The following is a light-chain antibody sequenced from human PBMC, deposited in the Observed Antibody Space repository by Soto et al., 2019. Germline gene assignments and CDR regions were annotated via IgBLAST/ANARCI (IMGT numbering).Light chain of an antibody. CDR3: QQSSDSPLT. Sequence: VVVTQSQGTRSSCPGERATLSSRTSQSLTSKYLAWYQQKPGQAPRVLIYHASRRAAGIPARFSGSGSGTDFTLIISRLEPEEFAVDDGQQSSDSPLTGGGGTKVDIK. CDR2: HAS. V-gene: IGKV3-20*01. CDR1: QSLTSKY. J-gene: IGKJ4*01.